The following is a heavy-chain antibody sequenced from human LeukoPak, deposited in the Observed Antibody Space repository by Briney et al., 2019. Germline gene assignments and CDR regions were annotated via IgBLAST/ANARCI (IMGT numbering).Heavy chain of an antibody. J-gene: IGHJ4*02. Sequence: ASVNVSCKASGYTFTSYDINWVRQATGQGLEWMGWMNPNSGNTGYAQKFQGRVTMTRNIFISTAYMELSSLRSEDTAVYYCARVEYISGYSHVYWGQGTLVTVSS. D-gene: IGHD3-22*01. CDR1: GYTFTSYD. CDR3: ARVEYISGYSHVY. CDR2: MNPNSGNT. V-gene: IGHV1-8*01.